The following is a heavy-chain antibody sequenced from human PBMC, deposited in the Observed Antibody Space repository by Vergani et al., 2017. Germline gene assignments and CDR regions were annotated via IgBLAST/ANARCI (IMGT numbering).Heavy chain of an antibody. V-gene: IGHV3-48*01. J-gene: IGHJ3*02. CDR3: AREGVPDAFDI. D-gene: IGHD4/OR15-4a*01. Sequence: EVQLVESGGGLVQPGGSLRLSCAASGFTFSSSSMHWVRQAPGKGLEWVSAIRSADTNTYYADSVEGRFAISRDNAKTSLYLQMNSLRVEDTAVYYCAREGVPDAFDIWGQGTMVTDSS. CDR2: IRSADTNT. CDR1: GFTFSSSS.